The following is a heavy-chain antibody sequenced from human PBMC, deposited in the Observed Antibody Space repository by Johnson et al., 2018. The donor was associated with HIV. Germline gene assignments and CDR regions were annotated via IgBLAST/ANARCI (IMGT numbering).Heavy chain of an antibody. CDR2: ISWDGGST. V-gene: IGHV3-43D*03. Sequence: LVESGGVVVQPGGSLRLSCAASGFTFDDYAMHWVRQAPGKGLEWVGLISWDGGSTYYADSVKGRFTISRDNRKNSLYLQMNSLSTEDTAVYYCAKSGLFVLVVYAPDVLDIWGQGTMVTVSS. D-gene: IGHD2-8*02. CDR3: AKSGLFVLVVYAPDVLDI. CDR1: GFTFDDYA. J-gene: IGHJ3*02.